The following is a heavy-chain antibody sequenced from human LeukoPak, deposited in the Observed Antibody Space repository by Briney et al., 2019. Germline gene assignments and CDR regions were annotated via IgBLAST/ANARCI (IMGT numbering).Heavy chain of an antibody. CDR3: ARDGGYYYDSSGYLTFDY. V-gene: IGHV3-48*04. Sequence: GGSLRLSCAASGFTFSSYSMNWVRQAPGKGLEWVSYISSSSSTIYYADSVKGRFTISRDNAKNSLYLQMNSLRAEDTAVYYCARDGGYYYDSSGYLTFDYWGQGTLVTVSS. CDR1: GFTFSSYS. J-gene: IGHJ4*02. CDR2: ISSSSSTI. D-gene: IGHD3-22*01.